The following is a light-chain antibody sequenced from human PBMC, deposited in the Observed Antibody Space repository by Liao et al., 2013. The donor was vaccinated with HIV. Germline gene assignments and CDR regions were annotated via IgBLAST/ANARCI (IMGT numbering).Light chain of an antibody. V-gene: IGLV3-21*01. CDR1: NIGGKS. J-gene: IGLJ1*01. Sequence: SYELTQPPSLSVAPGKTARITCGGNNIGGKSVHWYQQPPGQAPVLVIFYDSDRPSGIPERFSGSNSGNTATLTISGTQAMDEADYHCQAWDSSTAFXVFGTGTKVTVL. CDR2: YDS. CDR3: QAWDSSTAFXV.